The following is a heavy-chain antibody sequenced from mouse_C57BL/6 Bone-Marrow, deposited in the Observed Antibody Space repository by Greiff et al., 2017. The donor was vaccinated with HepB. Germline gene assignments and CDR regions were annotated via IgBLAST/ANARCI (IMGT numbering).Heavy chain of an antibody. CDR1: GYSLTSYY. CDR2: IYPGSGNT. Sequence: QVQLQQSGPELVKPGASVKISCKASGYSLTSYYIHWVKQRPGQGLEWIGWIYPGSGNTKYNEKFKGKATLTADTSSSTAYMQLSSLTSEDSAVYYCARWLRRNYYAMDYWGQGTSVTVSS. V-gene: IGHV1-66*01. D-gene: IGHD2-2*01. J-gene: IGHJ4*01. CDR3: ARWLRRNYYAMDY.